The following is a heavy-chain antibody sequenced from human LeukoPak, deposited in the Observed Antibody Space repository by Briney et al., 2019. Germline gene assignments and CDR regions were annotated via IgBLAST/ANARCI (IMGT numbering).Heavy chain of an antibody. Sequence: GGSLRLSCAASGFTFSNYLTRWVRQAPGKGLEWVSSISGRGDSTSFADSVRGRFTISRDNSKNTLYLQMNSLRVEDTALYYCAKDSDSGTYSSDYWGQGTLVTVSS. CDR1: GFTFSNYL. CDR3: AKDSDSGTYSSDY. D-gene: IGHD3-10*01. CDR2: ISGRGDST. V-gene: IGHV3-23*01. J-gene: IGHJ4*02.